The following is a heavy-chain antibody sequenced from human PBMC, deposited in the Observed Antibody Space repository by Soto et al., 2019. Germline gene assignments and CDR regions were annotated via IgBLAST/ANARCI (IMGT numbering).Heavy chain of an antibody. V-gene: IGHV4-31*01. CDR3: ARGRDRYSYGFRDAFDI. J-gene: IGHJ3*02. Sequence: SETLSLTCTVSGGSISRGGYYWSWIRQHPGKGLEWIGYIYYSGSTYYNPSLKSQVTISVDTSKNQFSLKLSSVTAADTAVYYCARGRDRYSYGFRDAFDIWGQGTMVTVS. D-gene: IGHD5-18*01. CDR2: IYYSGST. CDR1: GGSISRGGYY.